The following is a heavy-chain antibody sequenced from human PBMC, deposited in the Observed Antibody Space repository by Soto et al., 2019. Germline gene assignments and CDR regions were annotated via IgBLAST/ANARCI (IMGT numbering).Heavy chain of an antibody. CDR1: GGSISSSSYY. Sequence: SETLSLTCTVSGGSISSSSYYWGWIRQPPGKGLEWIGSIYYSGSTYYNPSLKSRVTISVDTSKNQFSLKLSSVTAADTAVYYCARLQVTMVRGPRGGMDVWGQGTTVTVSS. CDR2: IYYSGST. V-gene: IGHV4-39*01. CDR3: ARLQVTMVRGPRGGMDV. D-gene: IGHD3-10*01. J-gene: IGHJ6*02.